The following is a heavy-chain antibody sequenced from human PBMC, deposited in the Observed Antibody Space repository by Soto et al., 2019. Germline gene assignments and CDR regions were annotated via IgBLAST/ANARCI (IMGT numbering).Heavy chain of an antibody. J-gene: IGHJ6*02. Sequence: QVQLVESGGGVVQPGRSLRLSCAASGFTFSSYGMHWVRQAPGKGLEWVAVIWYDGSNKYYADSVKGRFTISRDNSKNTLYLXXNSLRAEDTAVYYCARGGITMVRGVRRAFYGMDVWGQGTTVTVSS. V-gene: IGHV3-33*01. D-gene: IGHD3-10*01. CDR2: IWYDGSNK. CDR1: GFTFSSYG. CDR3: ARGGITMVRGVRRAFYGMDV.